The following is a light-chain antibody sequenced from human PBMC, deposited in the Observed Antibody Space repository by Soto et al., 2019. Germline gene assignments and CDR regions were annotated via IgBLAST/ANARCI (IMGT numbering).Light chain of an antibody. Sequence: QSALAQPASVSGSPGQSITISCTGSGSDIATFNYVSWYQQYPGKAPKLLIYQVTSRASGVSHRFSGSKSGNTAALTISGLQPEDEAEYYCHSYSRTSFYVFGTGTKV. CDR3: HSYSRTSFYV. CDR2: QVT. V-gene: IGLV2-14*01. CDR1: GSDIATFNY. J-gene: IGLJ1*01.